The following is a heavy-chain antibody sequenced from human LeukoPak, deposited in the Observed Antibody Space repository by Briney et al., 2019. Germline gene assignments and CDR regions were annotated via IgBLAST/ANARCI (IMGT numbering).Heavy chain of an antibody. J-gene: IGHJ3*02. CDR1: GGTFSSYA. CDR3: ARRRAQTYCSGGSCYSDAFEI. V-gene: IGHV1-69*05. D-gene: IGHD2-15*01. CDR2: IITVFGTA. Sequence: ASVKVSCKASGGTFSSYAISWVRQAPGQGLEWMGGIITVFGTANYAQKFQGRVTITTDESTSTAYMELNSLRSVDKAVYYCARRRAQTYCSGGSCYSDAFEIWGQGNMVTVSP.